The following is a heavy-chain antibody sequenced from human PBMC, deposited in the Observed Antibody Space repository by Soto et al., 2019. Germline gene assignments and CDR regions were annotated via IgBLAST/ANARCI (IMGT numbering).Heavy chain of an antibody. D-gene: IGHD3-3*01. V-gene: IGHV4-34*01. Sequence: SETLSHTCAVYGGSIRAYYCSWFRQPPGKGLEWIGEINHSGSTNYNPSLKGRVTISVDTSKNQFSLKLSSVTAADTAVYYCAFLLNGATATDLYSLAQGASVTVS. CDR2: INHSGST. CDR3: AFLLNGATATDLYS. J-gene: IGHJ5*01. CDR1: GGSIRAYY.